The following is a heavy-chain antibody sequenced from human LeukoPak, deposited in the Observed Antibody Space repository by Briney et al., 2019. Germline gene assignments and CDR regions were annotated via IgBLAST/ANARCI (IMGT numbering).Heavy chain of an antibody. CDR2: ISSSSSSYI. V-gene: IGHV3-21*01. J-gene: IGHJ4*02. CDR3: ARASGYSYGDY. CDR1: GFTFSSYS. Sequence: GGSLRLSCAASGFTFSSYSMNWVRQAPGKGLEWVSSISSSSSSYIYYADSVKGRFTTSRDNAKNSLYLQMNSLRAEDTAVYYCARASGYSYGDYWGQGTLVTVSS. D-gene: IGHD5-18*01.